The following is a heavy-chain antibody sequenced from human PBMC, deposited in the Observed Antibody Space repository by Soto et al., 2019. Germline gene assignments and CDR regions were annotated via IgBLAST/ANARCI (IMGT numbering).Heavy chain of an antibody. J-gene: IGHJ4*02. V-gene: IGHV4-59*01. Sequence: QVQLQESGPGLVKPSETLSLTCAVSGTSFGTYYWSWIRQPPGKGLEWIGYIFYSGHLKYNPSLKSLLTPSIDPSKNLMSMILSSVTAADMAVYYCATEGGGYRFDYWGQGALVTVSS. CDR1: GTSFGTYY. CDR2: IFYSGHL. CDR3: ATEGGGYRFDY. D-gene: IGHD1-26*01.